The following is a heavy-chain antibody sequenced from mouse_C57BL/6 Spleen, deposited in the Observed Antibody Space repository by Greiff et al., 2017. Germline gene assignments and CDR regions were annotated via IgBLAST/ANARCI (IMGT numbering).Heavy chain of an antibody. D-gene: IGHD1-1*01. CDR2: FHPYNDDT. CDR3: AIITTVVATGYFDV. CDR1: GYTFTTYP. J-gene: IGHJ1*03. Sequence: VQLQQSGAELVKPGASVKMSCKASGYTFTTYPIEWMKQNHGKSLEWIGNFHPYNDDTKYNEKFKGKATLTVEKSSSTVYLELSRLTSDDAAVYYCAIITTVVATGYFDVWGTGTTVTVSS. V-gene: IGHV1-47*01.